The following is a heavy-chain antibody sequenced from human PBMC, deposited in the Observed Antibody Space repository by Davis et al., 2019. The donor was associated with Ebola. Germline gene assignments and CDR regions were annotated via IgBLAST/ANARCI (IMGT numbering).Heavy chain of an antibody. Sequence: SETLSLTCAVYGGSFSGYYWSRIRQPPGKGLEWIGEINHSGSTNYNPSLKSRVTISVDTSKNQFSLKLSSVTAADTAVYYCARLGYDFWSGYYTYNWFDPWGQGTLVTVSS. V-gene: IGHV4-34*01. CDR3: ARLGYDFWSGYYTYNWFDP. CDR2: INHSGST. CDR1: GGSFSGYY. D-gene: IGHD3-3*01. J-gene: IGHJ5*02.